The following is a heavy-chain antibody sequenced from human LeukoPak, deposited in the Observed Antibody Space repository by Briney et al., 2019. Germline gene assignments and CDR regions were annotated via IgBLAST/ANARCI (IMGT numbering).Heavy chain of an antibody. J-gene: IGHJ4*02. CDR3: TKGGYYGSGEIDY. V-gene: IGHV3-30*02. CDR1: GFTFSRFG. CDR2: IRYDASNK. Sequence: PGGSLRLSCAASGFTFSRFGMHWVRQAPGKGLEWVAFIRYDASNKYYADSVKGRFTISRDNSKNTLYLQMNSLRPEDTAVYYCTKGGYYGSGEIDYWGQGTLVTVSS. D-gene: IGHD3-10*01.